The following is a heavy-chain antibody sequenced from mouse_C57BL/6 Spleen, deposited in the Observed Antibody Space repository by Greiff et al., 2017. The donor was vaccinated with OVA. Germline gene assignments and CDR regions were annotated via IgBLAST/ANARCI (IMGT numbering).Heavy chain of an antibody. V-gene: IGHV7-3*01. CDR3: ARYNDYGSSYPWFAY. CDR2: IRNKANGYTT. J-gene: IGHJ3*01. D-gene: IGHD1-1*01. CDR1: GFTFTDYY. Sequence: EVQGVESGGGLVQPGGSLSLSCAASGFTFTDYYMSWVRQPPGKALEWLGFIRNKANGYTTEYSASVKGRFTISRDNSQSILYLQMNALRAEDSATYYCARYNDYGSSYPWFAYWGQGTLVTVSA.